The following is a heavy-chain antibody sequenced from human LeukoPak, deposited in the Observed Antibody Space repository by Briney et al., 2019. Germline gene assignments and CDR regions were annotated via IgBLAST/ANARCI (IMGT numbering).Heavy chain of an antibody. CDR3: ARRSVVVAATLGY. J-gene: IGHJ4*02. CDR2: IYYSGST. Sequence: PSETLSLTCTVSGGSISGYYWSWIRQPPGKGLEWIGYIYYSGSTYYNPSLKSRVTISVDTSKNQFSLKLSSVTAADTAVYYCARRSVVVAATLGYWGQGTLVTVSS. V-gene: IGHV4-59*01. CDR1: GGSISGYY. D-gene: IGHD2-15*01.